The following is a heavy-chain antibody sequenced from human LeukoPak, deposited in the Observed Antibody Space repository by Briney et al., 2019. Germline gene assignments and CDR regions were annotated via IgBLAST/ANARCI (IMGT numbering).Heavy chain of an antibody. CDR3: ARGPLGSSSDY. V-gene: IGHV4-34*01. D-gene: IGHD6-6*01. J-gene: IGHJ4*02. CDR2: INHSGST. CDR1: GGSFSGYY. Sequence: SETLSLTYAVYGGSFSGYYWSWIRQPPGKGLEWIGEINHSGSTNYNPSLKSRVTISVDTSKNQFSLKLSSVTAADTAVYYCARGPLGSSSDYWGQGTLVTVSS.